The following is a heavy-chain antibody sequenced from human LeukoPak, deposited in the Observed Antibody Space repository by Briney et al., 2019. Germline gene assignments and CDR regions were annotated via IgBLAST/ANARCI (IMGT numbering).Heavy chain of an antibody. Sequence: SETLSLTSTDPGGSISSYNWSWIWQPPGEGLEWVACISSSVSTKYNPSPKRRATTSAATTTNKLSLTLRSMTAESRAGYCCAREPGFDSTGYLNWFAPWGQGNLVSASS. J-gene: IGHJ5*02. CDR1: GGSISSYN. CDR3: AREPGFDSTGYLNWFAP. V-gene: IGHV4-59*01. D-gene: IGHD3-22*01. CDR2: ISSSVST.